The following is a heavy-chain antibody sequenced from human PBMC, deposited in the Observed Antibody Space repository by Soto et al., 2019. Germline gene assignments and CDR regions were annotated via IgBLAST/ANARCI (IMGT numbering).Heavy chain of an antibody. CDR3: ARDGHRGIAAAGNYYGMDV. V-gene: IGHV1-69*01. CDR2: IIPIFGTA. D-gene: IGHD6-13*01. CDR1: GGTFSSYA. Sequence: QVQLVQSGAEVKKPGSSVKVSCKASGGTFSSYAISWVRQAPGQGLEWMGGIIPIFGTANYAQKFQGRVTITADESTSTAYMELSSLRSEDTAAYYWARDGHRGIAAAGNYYGMDVWGQGTTVTVSS. J-gene: IGHJ6*02.